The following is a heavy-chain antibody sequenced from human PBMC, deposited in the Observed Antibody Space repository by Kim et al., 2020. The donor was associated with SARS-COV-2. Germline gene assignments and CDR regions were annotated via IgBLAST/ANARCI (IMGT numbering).Heavy chain of an antibody. CDR1: GGSFSGYY. Sequence: SETLSLTCAVYGGSFSGYYWSWIRQPPGKGLEWIGEINHSGSTNYNPSLKSRVTISVDTSKNQFSLKLSSVTAADTAVYYCARGVERWLQDYYFDYWGQGTLVTVSS. D-gene: IGHD5-12*01. J-gene: IGHJ4*02. V-gene: IGHV4-34*01. CDR3: ARGVERWLQDYYFDY. CDR2: INHSGST.